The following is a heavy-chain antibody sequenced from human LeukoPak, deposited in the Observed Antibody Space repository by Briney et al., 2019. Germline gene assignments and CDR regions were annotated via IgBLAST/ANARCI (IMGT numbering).Heavy chain of an antibody. D-gene: IGHD4-17*01. CDR1: GGSISSYY. J-gene: IGHJ4*02. CDR2: IYYSGST. V-gene: IGHV4-59*01. CDR3: ARDRGDYGDSLDY. Sequence: SETLSLTCTVSGGSISSYYWSWIRQPPGKGLEWIGYIYYSGSTNYNPSLKSRVTISVDTSKNQFSLKLSSVTAADTAVYYCARDRGDYGDSLDYWGQGTLVTVSS.